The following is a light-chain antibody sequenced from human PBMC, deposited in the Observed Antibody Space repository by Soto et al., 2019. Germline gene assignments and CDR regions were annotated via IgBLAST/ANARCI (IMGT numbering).Light chain of an antibody. CDR1: QSVDSNY. CDR2: GAS. J-gene: IGKJ1*01. V-gene: IGKV3-20*01. Sequence: EIVLTQSPGTLSLSPRERATRSCRASQSVDSNYLAWYQQKPGQAPRLLIYGASSRATGIPDRFSGSGSGTDFTLTISRLEPEDFAVYYCQQYGSSPWTFGQGTTGDIK. CDR3: QQYGSSPWT.